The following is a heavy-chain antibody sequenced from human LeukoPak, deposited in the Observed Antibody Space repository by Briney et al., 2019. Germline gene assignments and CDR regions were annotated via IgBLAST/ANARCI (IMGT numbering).Heavy chain of an antibody. CDR1: GFTFSSYG. CDR2: IWYDGSNQ. V-gene: IGHV3-33*01. Sequence: GGSLRLSCAASGFTFSSYGMHWVRQAPGKGLEWVAVIWYDGSNQYYGDSVKGRFTISRDNSKNTLYLQMDSLRAEDTAVYYCARHDGGYGPFDYWGQGTLVTVSS. CDR3: ARHDGGYGPFDY. D-gene: IGHD5-12*01. J-gene: IGHJ4*02.